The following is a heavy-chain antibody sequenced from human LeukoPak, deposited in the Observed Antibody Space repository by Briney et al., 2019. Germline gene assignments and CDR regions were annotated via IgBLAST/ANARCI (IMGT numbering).Heavy chain of an antibody. CDR1: GYTFTGYY. Sequence: ASVKVSCKASGYTFTGYYMHWVRQAPGQGLEWMAWINPISGGTYYAQNFHDRITMTRDTSISTAYTELSRLRSDDTAIYYCARANALYCSSTSCLFDYWGQGTLVTVSS. D-gene: IGHD2-2*01. V-gene: IGHV1-2*02. CDR2: INPISGGT. J-gene: IGHJ4*02. CDR3: ARANALYCSSTSCLFDY.